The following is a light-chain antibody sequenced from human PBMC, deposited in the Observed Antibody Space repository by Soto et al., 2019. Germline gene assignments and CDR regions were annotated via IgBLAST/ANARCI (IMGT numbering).Light chain of an antibody. CDR3: ASWDESLSGYV. V-gene: IGLV1-47*02. Sequence: QSVLTQPPSASGAPGQWITISCSGSTSNIGLYYDYWYQQFPAMAPKLLIHTNNQQPSWGPDRFSGSNSGTSASLAISGLLSEDEADYYCASWDESLSGYVFGTGTKLTVL. J-gene: IGLJ1*01. CDR1: TSNIGLYY. CDR2: TNN.